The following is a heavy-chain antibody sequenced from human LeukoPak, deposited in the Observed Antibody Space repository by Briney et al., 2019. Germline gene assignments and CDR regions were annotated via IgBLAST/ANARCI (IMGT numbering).Heavy chain of an antibody. Sequence: ASLKVSCKASGVTFSSYAISWVRQAPGQRLKWLGGFIPIFGTANYAPKLHARVTITADESPSTTCMELSSLRSEDTAVYYCASRRPYYYDSSGYRHQFHFDYWGQGTLVTVSS. D-gene: IGHD3-22*01. CDR1: GVTFSSYA. CDR3: ASRRPYYYDSSGYRHQFHFDY. CDR2: FIPIFGTA. V-gene: IGHV1-69*13. J-gene: IGHJ4*02.